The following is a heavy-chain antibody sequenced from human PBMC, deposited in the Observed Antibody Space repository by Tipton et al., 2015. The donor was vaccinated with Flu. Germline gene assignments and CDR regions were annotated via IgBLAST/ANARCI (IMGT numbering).Heavy chain of an antibody. J-gene: IGHJ3*02. V-gene: IGHV3-48*03. CDR2: ISSSGSTI. CDR3: AGEGVGATSHGAFGI. CDR1: RFNFSSYE. D-gene: IGHD1-26*01. Sequence: YLRLSCAASRFNFSSYEMNWVRQAQGKGLEWVSYISSSGSTIYYADSVKGRITISRDNAKNSLYLQMNSLRAEDTAVYYCAGEGVGATSHGAFGIWGLGTMVTVSS.